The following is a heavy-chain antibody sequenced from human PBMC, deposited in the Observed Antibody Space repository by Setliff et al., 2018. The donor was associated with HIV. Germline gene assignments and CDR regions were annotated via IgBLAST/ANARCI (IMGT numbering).Heavy chain of an antibody. J-gene: IGHJ4*02. CDR3: ARARTVDFWSDSLAH. CDR2: ISNDARQT. D-gene: IGHD3-3*01. V-gene: IGHV3-30*03. CDR1: GFQFTPYI. Sequence: SLRLSCVASGFQFTPYILHWVRQAPGKGLEWVAVISNDARQTYYADSVRGRFTISRDSTKNALYLKFYNPRPEDTGIYYCARARTVDFWSDSLAHWGQGTLVTVSS.